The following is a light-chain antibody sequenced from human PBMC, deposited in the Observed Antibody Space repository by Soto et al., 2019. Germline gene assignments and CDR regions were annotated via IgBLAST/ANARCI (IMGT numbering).Light chain of an antibody. Sequence: AIQMTQSPSSLSASVGDRVAIICRASQGIRNDLGWYQQRPGKAPKLLIYATSNLQSGVPSRFSGSGSGTDFTLTISSLQPEDFATYYCLQDYSYPRTFGQGTKVEIK. J-gene: IGKJ1*01. CDR1: QGIRND. V-gene: IGKV1-6*01. CDR2: ATS. CDR3: LQDYSYPRT.